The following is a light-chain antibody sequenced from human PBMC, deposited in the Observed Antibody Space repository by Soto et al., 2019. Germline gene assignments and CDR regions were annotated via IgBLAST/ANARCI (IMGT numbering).Light chain of an antibody. J-gene: IGKJ2*01. V-gene: IGKV2-30*01. Sequence: DVVMTQSPLSLPVTLGQPASISCRSSQSLVSSDGHTYLIWLQQRPGQSPRRLIYTVSNRDSGVRDRSRGSGSVTDFTRKISRVEAEAVGVYYCVQGRSWPFTFGQGTRLEIK. CDR3: VQGRSWPFT. CDR2: TVS. CDR1: QSLVSSDGHTY.